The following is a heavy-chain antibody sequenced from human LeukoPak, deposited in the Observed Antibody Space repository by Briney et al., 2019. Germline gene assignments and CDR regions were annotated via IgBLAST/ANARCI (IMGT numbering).Heavy chain of an antibody. V-gene: IGHV3-21*01. CDR3: ARGVGGGMDV. CDR1: GFTFSSYS. D-gene: IGHD1-26*01. CDR2: ISSRSSYI. Sequence: GGSLRLSCAASGFTFSSYSMDWVRQAPGKGLEWVSSISSRSSYIYYADSVKGRFTISRDNAKNSLYLQMNSLRAEDTAVYYCARGVGGGMDVWGQGTTVTVSS. J-gene: IGHJ6*02.